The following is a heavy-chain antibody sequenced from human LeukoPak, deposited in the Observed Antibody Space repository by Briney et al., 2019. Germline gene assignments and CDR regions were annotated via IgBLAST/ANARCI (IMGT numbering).Heavy chain of an antibody. J-gene: IGHJ4*02. CDR3: ARGDDILTGYLYYFDY. V-gene: IGHV1-2*04. CDR2: INPNSGGT. CDR1: GYTFTGYY. Sequence: GASVKVSCKASGYTFTGYYMHWVRQAPGQGLERMGWINPNSGGTNYAQKFQGWVTMTRDTSISTAYMELSRLRSDDTAVYYCARGDDILTGYLYYFDYWGQGTLVTVSS. D-gene: IGHD3-9*01.